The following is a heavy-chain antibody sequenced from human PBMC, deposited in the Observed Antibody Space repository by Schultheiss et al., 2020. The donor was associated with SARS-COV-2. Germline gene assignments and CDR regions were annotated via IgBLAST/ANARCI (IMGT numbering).Heavy chain of an antibody. CDR3: ARALAAGTNYYYYYYGMDV. CDR2: VHHSGST. Sequence: SETLSLTCAVYGGSFSGYYWSWIRQTPGKGLEWIGEVHHSGSTNYNPSLKSRVTISVDTSKNQFSLKLSSMTAADTAVYYCARALAAGTNYYYYYYGMDVWGQGTTVTVSS. V-gene: IGHV4-34*01. CDR1: GGSFSGYY. D-gene: IGHD6-13*01. J-gene: IGHJ6*02.